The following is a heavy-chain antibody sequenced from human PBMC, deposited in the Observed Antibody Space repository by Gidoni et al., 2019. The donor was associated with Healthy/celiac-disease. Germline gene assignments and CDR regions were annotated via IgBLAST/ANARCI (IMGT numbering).Heavy chain of an antibody. CDR2: ISGSGGST. CDR1: GFTFSSYA. D-gene: IGHD3-22*01. V-gene: IGHV3-23*01. J-gene: IGHJ4*02. Sequence: EVQLLESGGGLVQPGGSLRLSCAASGFTFSSYAMSWVRQAPGKGLEWVSAISGSGGSTYYADSVKGRFTISRDNSKNTLYLQMNSLRAEDTAVYYCVAYYYDSSGYGYFDYWGQGTLVTVSS. CDR3: VAYYYDSSGYGYFDY.